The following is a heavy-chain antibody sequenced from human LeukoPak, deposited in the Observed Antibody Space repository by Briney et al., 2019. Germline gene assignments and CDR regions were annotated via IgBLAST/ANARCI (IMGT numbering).Heavy chain of an antibody. CDR3: ARRLTTATLDY. CDR2: IYPGDSDT. J-gene: IGHJ4*02. CDR1: GYSFNNYW. Sequence: GESLKISCEGSGYSFNNYWIVWVRQMPGEGLEWMGIIYPGDSDTRYSPSFQGLVTISVDKSISTAYLQWSSLKASDTAMYYCARRLTTATLDYWGQGTLVTVSS. D-gene: IGHD4-11*01. V-gene: IGHV5-51*01.